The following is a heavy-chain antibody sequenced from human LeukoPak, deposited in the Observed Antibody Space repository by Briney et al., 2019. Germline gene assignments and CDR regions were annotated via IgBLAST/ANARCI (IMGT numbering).Heavy chain of an antibody. CDR2: ISYDGSNE. V-gene: IGHV3-30*03. J-gene: IGHJ4*02. CDR1: GFSFSSYG. CDR3: ARRYFDY. Sequence: GGSLRLSCAASGFSFSSYGMHWVRQAPGKGLEWVAVISYDGSNEYSADSVKGRFTVSRDNSKNTLYLQMNSLRPEDTAVYYSARRYFDYWGQGTLVTVSS.